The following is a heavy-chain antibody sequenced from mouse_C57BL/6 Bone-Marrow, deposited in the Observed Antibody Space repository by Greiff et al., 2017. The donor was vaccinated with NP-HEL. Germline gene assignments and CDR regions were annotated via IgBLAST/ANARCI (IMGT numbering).Heavy chain of an antibody. J-gene: IGHJ2*01. Sequence: EVNVVESGGGLVQPGGSLSLSCAASGFTFTDYYMSWVRQPPGKALEWLGFIRNKANGYTTEYSASVKGRFTISRDNSQSILYLQMNALRAEDSATYYCARYYYYGSSYEEYFDYWGQGTTLTVSS. CDR3: ARYYYYGSSYEEYFDY. CDR2: IRNKANGYTT. V-gene: IGHV7-3*01. D-gene: IGHD1-1*01. CDR1: GFTFTDYY.